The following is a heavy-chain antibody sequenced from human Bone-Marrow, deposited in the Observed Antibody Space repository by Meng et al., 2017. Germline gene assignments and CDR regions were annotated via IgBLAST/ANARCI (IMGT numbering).Heavy chain of an antibody. J-gene: IGHJ6*02. Sequence: LSLTCAASGFTFSSYAMHWVRQAPGKGLEWVAVISYDGRNIYYADSVKGRFTISRDNSKNTLYLQMNSLRPEDTALYYCARGVAVAGNYYYFYGMDVWGQGTTVTVSS. D-gene: IGHD6-19*01. CDR2: ISYDGRNI. CDR1: GFTFSSYA. CDR3: ARGVAVAGNYYYFYGMDV. V-gene: IGHV3-30*04.